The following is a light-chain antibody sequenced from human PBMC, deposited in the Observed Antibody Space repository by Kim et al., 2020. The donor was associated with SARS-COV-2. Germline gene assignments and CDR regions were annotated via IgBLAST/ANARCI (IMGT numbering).Light chain of an antibody. V-gene: IGKV3-15*01. CDR2: GAS. Sequence: SPGERATLSCRASQSVSSDLAWYQQKPGQAPRLLIYGASTRATGIPARFRGSGSGTEFTLTISSLQSEDFAVYYCQQYNKWPPWTFGQGTKVDIK. CDR1: QSVSSD. CDR3: QQYNKWPPWT. J-gene: IGKJ1*01.